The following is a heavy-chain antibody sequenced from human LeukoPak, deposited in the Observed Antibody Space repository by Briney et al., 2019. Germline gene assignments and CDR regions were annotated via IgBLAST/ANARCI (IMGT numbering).Heavy chain of an antibody. CDR1: GFTFSNYW. CDR3: ARTLPTASVFGRWCHYSMDV. CDR2: INSDGSNL. D-gene: IGHD2-8*02. J-gene: IGHJ6*03. V-gene: IGHV3-74*01. Sequence: GGSLRLSCAASGFTFSNYWMHWVRQVPGQGLVWVSRINSDGSNLRYADSVKGRFTISRDNVKNRVSLQMNSLRAEDTAVYFCARTLPTASVFGRWCHYSMDVWGKGSTVIVSS.